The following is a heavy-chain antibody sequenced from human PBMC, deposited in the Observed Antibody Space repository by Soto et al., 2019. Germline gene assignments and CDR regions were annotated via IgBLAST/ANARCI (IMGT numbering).Heavy chain of an antibody. Sequence: QVQLVQSGAEVKMPGASVKVSCKASGYTFTSFGISWVRQAPGQGLEWMGWISAYNGNTDYLQKLQGRVTMTTDTSTSTAYMELRSLRSDDTAVYYCARDLSIAAAGTRFDPWGQGTLVTVSS. D-gene: IGHD6-13*01. V-gene: IGHV1-18*01. CDR2: ISAYNGNT. CDR3: ARDLSIAAAGTRFDP. CDR1: GYTFTSFG. J-gene: IGHJ5*02.